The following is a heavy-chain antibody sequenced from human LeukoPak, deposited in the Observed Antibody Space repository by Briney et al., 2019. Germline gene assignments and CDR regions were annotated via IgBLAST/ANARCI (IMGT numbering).Heavy chain of an antibody. J-gene: IGHJ3*02. CDR1: GGSISSSSYY. CDR2: IYSGGST. D-gene: IGHD5-12*01. Sequence: SETLSLTCTVSGGSISSSSYYWDWIRQSPGKGLEWIGNIYSGGSTYYTPSLKSRVTISVDTPKNQFSLKLSSVTAADTAIYFCARHSRSGSGGYENAFDIWGQGTMVTVSS. V-gene: IGHV4-39*01. CDR3: ARHSRSGSGGYENAFDI.